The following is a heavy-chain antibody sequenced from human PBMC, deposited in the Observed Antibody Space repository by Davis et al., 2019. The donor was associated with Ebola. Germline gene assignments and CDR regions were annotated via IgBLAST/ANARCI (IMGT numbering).Heavy chain of an antibody. D-gene: IGHD7-27*01. CDR1: GFSFSPSG. CDR2: IRSGGNNP. Sequence: PGGSLRLSCTMSGFSFSPSGMHWVRQSPGKGLDWVSFIRSGGNNPEYADSVKGRFTISSDDSRNIVYLQMDRLRVEDTAVYYCVRDGPHWDLDYWGQGTLVTVSS. J-gene: IGHJ4*02. V-gene: IGHV3-30*02. CDR3: VRDGPHWDLDY.